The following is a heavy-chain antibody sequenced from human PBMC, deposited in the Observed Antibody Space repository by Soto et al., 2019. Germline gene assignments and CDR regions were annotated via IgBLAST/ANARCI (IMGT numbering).Heavy chain of an antibody. Sequence: QVQLVESGGGLVKPGGSLRLSCAASGFTFSDYCMSWIRQAPGKGLEWVSYISSSSSYTNYADSVKGRFTISRDNAKNSLYLQMNSLRAEDTAVYYCARDMVVSSSSGGYYYYGMDVWGQGTTVTVSS. CDR1: GFTFSDYC. D-gene: IGHD6-6*01. V-gene: IGHV3-11*06. J-gene: IGHJ6*02. CDR3: ARDMVVSSSSGGYYYYGMDV. CDR2: ISSSSSYT.